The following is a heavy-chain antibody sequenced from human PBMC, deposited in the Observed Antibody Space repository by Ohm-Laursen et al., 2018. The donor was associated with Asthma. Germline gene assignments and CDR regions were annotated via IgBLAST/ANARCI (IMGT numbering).Heavy chain of an antibody. CDR2: INPNSGGT. CDR1: GYTFTDYY. J-gene: IGHJ4*02. D-gene: IGHD4-11*01. V-gene: IGHV1-2*06. CDR3: ARDMDGATVTTAAIIDY. Sequence: SVKVSCKASGYTFTDYYIHWVRQAPGQGLEWMGRINPNSGGTNYAQKFQGRVTMTRDTSISTAYMELNRLRSDDTAVYYCARDMDGATVTTAAIIDYWGQGTLVTVSS.